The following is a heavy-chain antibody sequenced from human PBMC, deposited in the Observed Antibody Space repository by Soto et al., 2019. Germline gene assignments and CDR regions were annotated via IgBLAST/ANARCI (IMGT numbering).Heavy chain of an antibody. CDR1: GGTFSSYA. D-gene: IGHD4-17*01. V-gene: IGHV1-69*06. CDR3: ARARNDYGDRWGPFDY. CDR2: IIPIFGTA. J-gene: IGHJ4*02. Sequence: QVQLVQSGAEVKKPGSSVKVSCKASGGTFSSYAISWVRQAPGQGLEWMGGIIPIFGTANYAQKFQGRVTITADKSTSTAYIELSSLRSEDTAVYYCARARNDYGDRWGPFDYWGQGTLVTVSS.